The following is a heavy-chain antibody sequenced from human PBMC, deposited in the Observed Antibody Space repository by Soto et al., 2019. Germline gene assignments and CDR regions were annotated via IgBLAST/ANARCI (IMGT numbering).Heavy chain of an antibody. CDR3: ARVGAADRRLDYYGMDV. D-gene: IGHD6-6*01. V-gene: IGHV3-30-3*01. CDR2: ISYDGSNT. J-gene: IGHJ6*02. Sequence: QVQLVESGGGVVQPGRSLRLSCAASGFTFSSYAMHWVRQAPGKGLAWVAVISYDGSNTSYADSVKGRFTISRDNSKNTLYRQMNSLRAEDTAVYYCARVGAADRRLDYYGMDVWGQGTTVTVSS. CDR1: GFTFSSYA.